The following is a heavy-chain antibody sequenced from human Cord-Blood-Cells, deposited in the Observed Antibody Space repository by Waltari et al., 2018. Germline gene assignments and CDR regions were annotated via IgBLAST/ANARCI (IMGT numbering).Heavy chain of an antibody. CDR2: IYGGGST. D-gene: IGHD3-22*01. CDR3: ARTHYYYDSSGYYFDY. Sequence: EVQLVESGGGLIQPGGSLRLSCAASGFTVSSNYMSWVRQAPGKGLEWVSVIYGGGSTYYADSVKGRFTISRDNSKNTLYLQMNSLRAEDTAVYYCARTHYYYDSSGYYFDYWGQGTLVTVSS. J-gene: IGHJ4*02. V-gene: IGHV3-53*01. CDR1: GFTVSSNY.